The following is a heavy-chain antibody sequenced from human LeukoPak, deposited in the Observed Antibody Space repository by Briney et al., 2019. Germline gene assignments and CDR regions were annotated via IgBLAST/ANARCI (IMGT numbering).Heavy chain of an antibody. CDR3: AELGITMIGGV. D-gene: IGHD3-10*02. V-gene: IGHV3-11*04. Sequence: LSLTCTVSGGSISTSNYYWGWIRQSPGKGLEWVSYISSSGSTIYYADSVKGRFTISRDNAMNSLYLQMNSLRAEDTAVYYCAELGITMIGGVWGKGTTVTISS. J-gene: IGHJ6*04. CDR2: ISSSGSTI. CDR1: GGSISTSNYY.